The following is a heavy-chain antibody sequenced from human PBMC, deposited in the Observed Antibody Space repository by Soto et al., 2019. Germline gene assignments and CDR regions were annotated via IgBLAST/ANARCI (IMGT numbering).Heavy chain of an antibody. D-gene: IGHD6-6*01. J-gene: IGHJ4*02. Sequence: QVQLVQSGAEVKKPGASMKVSCKASGYTFTIHDIHCVRQAPGLGLEWMAWLNPHSGKTYYAQKFQGRLTMTGNASKSTAYMELSSLRSEDPAMYDCARVSSIAARSTFDSWGQGNLVTVSS. V-gene: IGHV1-8*01. CDR1: GYTFTIHD. CDR2: LNPHSGKT. CDR3: ARVSSIAARSTFDS.